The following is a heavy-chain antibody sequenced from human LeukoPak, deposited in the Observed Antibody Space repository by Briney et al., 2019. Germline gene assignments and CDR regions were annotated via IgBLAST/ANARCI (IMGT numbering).Heavy chain of an antibody. CDR1: GFTFSTFA. CDR3: AKSTDYWFYGMDV. D-gene: IGHD2-8*02. Sequence: PGGSLRLSCVASGFTFSTFAMYWLRQAPGKGLEWVSAIGADVGHTNYADSVRGRFTISRDNSRNTLYLQMTSLRTDDTATYFCAKSTDYWFYGMDVWGQGTTATVSS. V-gene: IGHV3-23*01. CDR2: IGADVGHT. J-gene: IGHJ6*02.